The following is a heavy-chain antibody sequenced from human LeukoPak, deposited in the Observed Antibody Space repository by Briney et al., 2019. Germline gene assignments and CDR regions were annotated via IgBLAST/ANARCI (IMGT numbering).Heavy chain of an antibody. CDR2: FDPEDGAT. D-gene: IGHD3-22*01. V-gene: IGHV1-24*01. J-gene: IGHJ4*02. Sequence: ASGKVSCKVPGYTLTELSMHWVRQAPRKRLEWMGGFDPEDGATIYAQKFQGRVTMTEDTSTDTAYMELSSLRSEDTAVYYCAKAYYDSSGFDYWGQGTLVTVSS. CDR3: AKAYYDSSGFDY. CDR1: GYTLTELS.